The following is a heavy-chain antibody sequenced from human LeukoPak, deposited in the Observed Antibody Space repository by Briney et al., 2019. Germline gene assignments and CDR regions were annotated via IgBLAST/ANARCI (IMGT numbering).Heavy chain of an antibody. CDR3: ARTTEGGYTYDYFYYYYMDV. Sequence: SETLSLTCAVYGGSFSGYYWSWIRQPPGKGLEWIGEINHSGSTDYNPSLKSRVTISVDTSKNQFSLKLSSVTAADTAVYYCARTTEGGYTYDYFYYYYMDVWGKGTTVTISS. D-gene: IGHD5-18*01. J-gene: IGHJ6*03. CDR1: GGSFSGYY. CDR2: INHSGST. V-gene: IGHV4-34*01.